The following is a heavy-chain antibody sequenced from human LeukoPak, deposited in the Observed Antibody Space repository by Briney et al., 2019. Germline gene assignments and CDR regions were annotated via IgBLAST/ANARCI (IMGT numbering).Heavy chain of an antibody. J-gene: IGHJ6*04. CDR2: ISYDGSNK. Sequence: GGSLRLSCAAAGFTFSSYGMHWVRQAPGKGLEWVAVISYDGSNKYYADSVKGRFTISRDNAKNSLYLQMNSLRAEDTAVYYCAELGITMIGGVWGKGTTVTISS. D-gene: IGHD3-10*02. V-gene: IGHV3-30*18. CDR3: AELGITMIGGV. CDR1: GFTFSSYG.